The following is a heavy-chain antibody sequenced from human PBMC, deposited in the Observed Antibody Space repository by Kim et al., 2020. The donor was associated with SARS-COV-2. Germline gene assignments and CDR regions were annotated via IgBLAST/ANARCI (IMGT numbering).Heavy chain of an antibody. Sequence: PSLKSRVTISVDTSKDQFSLKLSSVTAADTAVYYCASNYYDSSGRGWFDPWGQGTLVTVSS. CDR3: ASNYYDSSGRGWFDP. J-gene: IGHJ5*02. V-gene: IGHV4-34*01. D-gene: IGHD3-22*01.